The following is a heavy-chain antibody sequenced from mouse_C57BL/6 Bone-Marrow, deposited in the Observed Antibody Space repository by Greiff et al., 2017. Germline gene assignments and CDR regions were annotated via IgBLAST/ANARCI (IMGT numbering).Heavy chain of an antibody. J-gene: IGHJ3*01. D-gene: IGHD1-1*01. V-gene: IGHV2-5*01. CDR3: AKSYCGSSYGFAY. CDR1: GFSFTSYG. CDR2: IWRGGST. Sequence: QVQLKESGPGLVQPSQSLSITCTVSGFSFTSYGVPWVRQSPGKGLEWLGVIWRGGSTDYNAAFMSRLSITKDNSKSKVIFKMHSMQADDTAIYWCAKSYCGSSYGFAYWGQGTLVTVSA.